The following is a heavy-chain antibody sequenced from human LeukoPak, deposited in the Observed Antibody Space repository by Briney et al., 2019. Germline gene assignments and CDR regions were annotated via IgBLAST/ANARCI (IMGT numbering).Heavy chain of an antibody. CDR1: GGSISSSSYY. Sequence: PSETLSLTCTVSGGSISSSSYYWGWIRQPPGKGLEWIGSIYYSGSTYYNPSLKSRVTISVDTSKNQFSLKLSSVTAADTAVYYCARGVVAATPGAFDIWGQGTMVTVSS. J-gene: IGHJ3*02. CDR3: ARGVVAATPGAFDI. D-gene: IGHD2-15*01. V-gene: IGHV4-39*07. CDR2: IYYSGST.